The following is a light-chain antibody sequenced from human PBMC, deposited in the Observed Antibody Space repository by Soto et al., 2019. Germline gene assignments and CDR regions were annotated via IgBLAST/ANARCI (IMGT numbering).Light chain of an antibody. CDR1: QGIDRW. Sequence: SLSASVVDRVTITCRASQGIDRWLAWYQQKPGEAPKVLIYAASSLRSGVPSRFSGSGYGTDFSLTISSLQPEDLATYYCKQSKSFPLTFGGGTKVDIK. CDR2: AAS. V-gene: IGKV1-12*01. CDR3: KQSKSFPLT. J-gene: IGKJ4*01.